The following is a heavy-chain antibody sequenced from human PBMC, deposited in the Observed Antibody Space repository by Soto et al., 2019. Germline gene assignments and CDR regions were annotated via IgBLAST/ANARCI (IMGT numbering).Heavy chain of an antibody. D-gene: IGHD3-22*01. V-gene: IGHV1-3*01. CDR3: ASSSGYYSDAFDI. J-gene: IGHJ3*02. CDR2: INAGNGNT. Sequence: GASVKVSCKASGYTFTSYAMHWGRQTPGQRLEWMGWINAGNGNTKYSQKFQGRVTIARDTSASTAYMELSSLRSEDTAVYYCASSSGYYSDAFDIWGQGTMVTVSS. CDR1: GYTFTSYA.